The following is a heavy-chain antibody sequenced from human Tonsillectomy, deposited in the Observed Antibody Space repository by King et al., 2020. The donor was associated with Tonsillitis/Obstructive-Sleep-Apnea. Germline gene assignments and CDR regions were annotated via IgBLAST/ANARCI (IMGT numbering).Heavy chain of an antibody. Sequence: VQLQQWGAGLLKPSETLSLTCAVYGGSFSGYYWSWIRQPPWKGLEWIGEINHSGSTNYNPSLKSRVTISVDTSKNQFSLKLSSVTAADTAVYYCAGGTYYYDFWGQGTLVTVSS. CDR2: INHSGST. V-gene: IGHV4-34*01. J-gene: IGHJ4*02. CDR1: GGSFSGYY. CDR3: AGGTYYYDF.